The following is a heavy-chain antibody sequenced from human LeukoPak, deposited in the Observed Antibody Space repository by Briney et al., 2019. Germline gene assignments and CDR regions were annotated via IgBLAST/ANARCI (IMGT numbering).Heavy chain of an antibody. CDR3: ARGSTAMVI. Sequence: SETLSLTCTVSGGSISSYYLSWIRQPPGKGLEWIGYIYYSGSTNYNPSLKSRGTISVDTSKNQFSLKLSSVTAADTAVDYCARGSTAMVIWGQGTLVTVSS. CDR1: GGSISSYY. D-gene: IGHD5-18*01. V-gene: IGHV4-59*01. J-gene: IGHJ4*02. CDR2: IYYSGST.